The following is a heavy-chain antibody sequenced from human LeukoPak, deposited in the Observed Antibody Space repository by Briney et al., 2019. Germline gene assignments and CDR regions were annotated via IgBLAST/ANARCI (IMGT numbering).Heavy chain of an antibody. CDR3: ARDSGSGSFYYYYGMDV. V-gene: IGHV3-66*01. Sequence: AGGSLRLSCAASGFTVSSNYMSWVRQAPGKGLEWVSVIYSGGSTYYADSVKGRFTISRDNSKNTLYLQMNSLRAEDTAVYYCARDSGSGSFYYYYGMDVWGQGTTVTVSS. CDR1: GFTVSSNY. J-gene: IGHJ6*02. CDR2: IYSGGST. D-gene: IGHD1-26*01.